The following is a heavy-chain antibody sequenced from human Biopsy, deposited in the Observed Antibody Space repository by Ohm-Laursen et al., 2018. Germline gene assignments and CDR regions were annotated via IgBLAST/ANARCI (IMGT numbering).Heavy chain of an antibody. Sequence: SQTLSFTCSVSGVSIISYYWTWIRQPPGKGLEWIGHVYNGGITNYNPSLKSRVTISKDTSKNQFSLQVNSVTAADTAVYYCARTPRDSFWSGSYKRGLWFDPWGQGTLVIVSS. CDR1: GVSIISYY. D-gene: IGHD3-3*01. CDR3: ARTPRDSFWSGSYKRGLWFDP. V-gene: IGHV4-59*01. J-gene: IGHJ5*02. CDR2: VYNGGIT.